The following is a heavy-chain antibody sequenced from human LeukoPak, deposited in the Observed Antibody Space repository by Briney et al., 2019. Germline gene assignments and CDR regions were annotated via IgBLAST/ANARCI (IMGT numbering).Heavy chain of an antibody. CDR2: IIPIFGTA. J-gene: IGHJ4*02. V-gene: IGHV1-69*01. Sequence: APVKVSCKASGGTFSSYAISWVRQAPGQGLEWMGGIIPIFGTANYAQKFQGRVTITADESTSTAYMELSSLRSEDTAVYYCASSKYYDSSGYYHKFDYWGQGTLVTVSS. CDR3: ASSKYYDSSGYYHKFDY. CDR1: GGTFSSYA. D-gene: IGHD3-22*01.